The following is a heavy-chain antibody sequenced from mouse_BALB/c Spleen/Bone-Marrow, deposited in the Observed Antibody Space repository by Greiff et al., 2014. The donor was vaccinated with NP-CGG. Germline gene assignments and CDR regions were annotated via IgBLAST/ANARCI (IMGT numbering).Heavy chain of an antibody. CDR1: GYTFTSYW. CDR3: TRGDHDWYFDV. Sequence: VQLQESGAELVKPGASVKMSCKASGYTFTSYWMHWVKQRPGQGLEWIGVIDPSDSYTSYNQKFKGKATLTVDTSSSTAYMQLSSLTSEDSAVYYCTRGDHDWYFDVWGAGTTVTVSS. CDR2: IDPSDSYT. V-gene: IGHV1S127*01. J-gene: IGHJ1*01.